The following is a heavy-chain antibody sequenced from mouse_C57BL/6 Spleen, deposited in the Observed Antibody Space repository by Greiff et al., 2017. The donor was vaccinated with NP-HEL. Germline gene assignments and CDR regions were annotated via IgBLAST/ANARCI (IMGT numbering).Heavy chain of an antibody. J-gene: IGHJ1*03. D-gene: IGHD4-1*01. CDR1: GFTFSSYA. V-gene: IGHV5-4*01. CDR2: ISDGGSYT. CDR3: ARELGRYCDV. Sequence: EVKVVESGGGLVKPGGSLKLSCAASGFTFSSYAMSWVRQTPEKRLEWVATISDGGSYTYYPDNVKGRFTISRDNAKNNLYLQMSHLKSEDTAMYYCARELGRYCDVWGTGTTVTVSS.